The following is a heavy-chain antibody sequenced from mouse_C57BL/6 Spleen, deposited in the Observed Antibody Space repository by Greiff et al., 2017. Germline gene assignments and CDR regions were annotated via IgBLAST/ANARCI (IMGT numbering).Heavy chain of an antibody. CDR3: ARGTTVGYYFDY. V-gene: IGHV1-54*01. Sequence: QVQLQQSGAELVRPGASVKVSCTASGYAFTNYLIAWVKQRPGQGLEWIVVINPGSGGTNYNEKFKGKATLAADKSSSTAYMQLSSLTSEDSAVYFCARGTTVGYYFDYWGQGTTLTVSS. J-gene: IGHJ2*01. CDR2: INPGSGGT. CDR1: GYAFTNYL. D-gene: IGHD1-1*01.